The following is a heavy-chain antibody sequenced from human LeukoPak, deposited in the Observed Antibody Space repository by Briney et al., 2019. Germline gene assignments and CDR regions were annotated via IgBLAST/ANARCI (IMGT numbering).Heavy chain of an antibody. CDR3: ASGSGSYTY. J-gene: IGHJ4*02. Sequence: GGSLRLSCAASGFPFSSYSMNWVRQAPGKGLEWVSYISSSSSTIYYADSVKGRFTISRDNAKNSLYLQMNSLRAEDTAVYYCASGSGSYTYWGQGTLVTVSS. V-gene: IGHV3-48*04. D-gene: IGHD1-26*01. CDR2: ISSSSSTI. CDR1: GFPFSSYS.